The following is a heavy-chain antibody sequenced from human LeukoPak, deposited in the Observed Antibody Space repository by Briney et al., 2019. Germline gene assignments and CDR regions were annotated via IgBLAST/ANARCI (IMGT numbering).Heavy chain of an antibody. Sequence: SETLSLTCTVSGGSISSSSYYWGWIRQPPGKGLEWIGSIYYSGSTYYNPSLKSRVTISVDTSKNQFSLKLSSVTAADTAVYYCARVGGSGWSPYYFDYWGQGTLVTVSS. V-gene: IGHV4-39*07. CDR2: IYYSGST. CDR1: GGSISSSSYY. J-gene: IGHJ4*02. D-gene: IGHD6-19*01. CDR3: ARVGGSGWSPYYFDY.